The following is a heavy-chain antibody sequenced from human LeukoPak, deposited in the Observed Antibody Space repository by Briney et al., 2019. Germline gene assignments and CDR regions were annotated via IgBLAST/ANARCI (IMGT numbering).Heavy chain of an antibody. J-gene: IGHJ4*02. Sequence: PGGSLRLSCAASGFTFSSYGMHWVRQAPGKGLEWVAVIWYDGSNKYYADSVKGRFTIARDDSKNTVYLEMKSLTAEDTAFYYCARGGWPFDLWGQGTLVTVSS. D-gene: IGHD1-26*01. CDR2: IWYDGSNK. V-gene: IGHV3-33*01. CDR1: GFTFSSYG. CDR3: ARGGWPFDL.